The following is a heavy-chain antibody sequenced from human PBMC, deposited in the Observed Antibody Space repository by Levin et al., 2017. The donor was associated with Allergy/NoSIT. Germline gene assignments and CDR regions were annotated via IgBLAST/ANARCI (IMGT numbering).Heavy chain of an antibody. CDR2: ISSSSTYI. Sequence: GESLKISCAASGFTFSSYNMNWVRQAPGKGLEWVSSISSSSTYIYHEDSVKGRFTISRDNAKNSLYLQMDSLRAEDTAVYYCVRVPPSSYGFYYFDFWGQGTLVTVSS. V-gene: IGHV3-21*01. D-gene: IGHD5-18*01. CDR3: VRVPPSSYGFYYFDF. CDR1: GFTFSSYN. J-gene: IGHJ4*02.